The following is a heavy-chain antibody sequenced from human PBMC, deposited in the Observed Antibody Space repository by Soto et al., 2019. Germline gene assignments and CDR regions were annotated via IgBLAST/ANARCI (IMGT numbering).Heavy chain of an antibody. V-gene: IGHV3-33*01. D-gene: IGHD4-17*01. CDR3: ARAGGTTVTGLWHFDS. CDR1: GLTFNTYR. CDR2: IWYDGTQK. Sequence: GGSLRLSCEASGLTFNTYRMHWVRQPPGKELEWLAAIWYDGTQKYYADSVKGRFIISRDNSKKTLYLEMNSLRAEDTAVYYCARAGGTTVTGLWHFDSWGQGTLVTVSS. J-gene: IGHJ4*02.